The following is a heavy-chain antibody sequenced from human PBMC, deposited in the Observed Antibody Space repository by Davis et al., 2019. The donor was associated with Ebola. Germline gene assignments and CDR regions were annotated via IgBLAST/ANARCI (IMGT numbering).Heavy chain of an antibody. CDR1: GFTFDDYA. CDR3: AKDSGGGYHRDWYFDL. V-gene: IGHV3-9*01. D-gene: IGHD3-22*01. J-gene: IGHJ2*01. Sequence: PGGSLRLSCAASGFTFDDYAMHWVRQAQGKGLEWVSGISWNSGSIGYADSVKGRFTISRDNAKNSLYLQMNSLRAEDTALYYCAKDSGGGYHRDWYFDLWGRGTLVTVSS. CDR2: ISWNSGSI.